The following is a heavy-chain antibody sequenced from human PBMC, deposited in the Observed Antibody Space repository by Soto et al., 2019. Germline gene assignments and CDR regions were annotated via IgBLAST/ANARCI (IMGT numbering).Heavy chain of an antibody. Sequence: QVQLVQSGAEVKKPGSSVKVSCKASGGTFSSYTISWVRQAPGQGLEWMGRIIPILGIANYAQKFQGRVTITADKSMSTAYKELSSLRSEDTAGYYCARLGYCYGGWFDPWGQGTLVTVSS. CDR3: ARLGYCYGGWFDP. J-gene: IGHJ5*02. D-gene: IGHD2-21*02. CDR1: GGTFSSYT. CDR2: IIPILGIA. V-gene: IGHV1-69*02.